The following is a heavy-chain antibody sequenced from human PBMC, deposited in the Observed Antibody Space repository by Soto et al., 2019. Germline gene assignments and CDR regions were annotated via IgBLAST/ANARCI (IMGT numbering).Heavy chain of an antibody. J-gene: IGHJ6*02. V-gene: IGHV3-74*01. CDR2: INSDGSSK. D-gene: IGHD3-10*01. CDR1: GFTFRSYW. Sequence: GGSLSVSCAASGFTFRSYWMHWVRQAPGKVLVWVSRINSDGSSKSYADSVKGRFTISRDNAKNTLYLQMNSLRAEDTAVYYCARDLGYYGSGSLGNYYYSYGMDVWGQGT. CDR3: ARDLGYYGSGSLGNYYYSYGMDV.